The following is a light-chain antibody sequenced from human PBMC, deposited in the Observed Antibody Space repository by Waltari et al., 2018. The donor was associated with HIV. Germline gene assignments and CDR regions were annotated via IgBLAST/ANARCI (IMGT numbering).Light chain of an antibody. J-gene: IGLJ3*02. CDR3: CSFAGSYTLV. Sequence: QSALTQPRSVSGSPGQSVTLSYTGTSRDIGDYNYVSLYQQHPGKAPKLMIYDVTKRPAGVPDRCSGSKSGNTASLTISGLQAEDEAAYYCCSFAGSYTLVFGGGTKLTVL. V-gene: IGLV2-11*01. CDR2: DVT. CDR1: SRDIGDYNY.